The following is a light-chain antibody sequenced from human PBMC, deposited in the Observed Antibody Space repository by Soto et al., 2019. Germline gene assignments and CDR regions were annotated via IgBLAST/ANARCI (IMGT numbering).Light chain of an antibody. Sequence: DIQMTQSPSSLSASVGDRVIITCRASQSISNYLNWYQQKPGKAPELLIYAASTLQSGVPLRFSGSGSGTEFTLTISSLQPEDFATYYCQQLSYYPRTFGQGTKLEIK. J-gene: IGKJ2*01. CDR3: QQLSYYPRT. CDR1: QSISNY. V-gene: IGKV1-9*01. CDR2: AAS.